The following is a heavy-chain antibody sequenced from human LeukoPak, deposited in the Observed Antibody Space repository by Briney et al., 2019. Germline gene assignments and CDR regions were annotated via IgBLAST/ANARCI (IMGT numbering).Heavy chain of an antibody. V-gene: IGHV3-7*03. D-gene: IGHD6-19*01. CDR2: IKQDGSAK. Sequence: GRSLRLSCAASGFTFSSYGMHWVRQAPGKGLEWVANIKQDGSAKYYVDSVKGRFTISRDNANNSLYLQINSLRAEDTAVYFCAGGSGWSTKYWGQGTLVTVSS. CDR1: GFTFSSYG. J-gene: IGHJ4*02. CDR3: AGGSGWSTKY.